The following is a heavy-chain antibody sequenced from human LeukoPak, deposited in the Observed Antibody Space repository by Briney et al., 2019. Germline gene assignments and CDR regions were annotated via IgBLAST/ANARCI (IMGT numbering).Heavy chain of an antibody. V-gene: IGHV4-59*12. Sequence: SETLSLTCTVSGGSISRYYWSWIRQPPGKGLEWIGYIYYSGSTNYNPSLKSRVTISVDTSKNQFSLKLSSVTAADTAVYYCARDLDIVVVPAYNWFDPWGQGTLVTVSS. J-gene: IGHJ5*02. D-gene: IGHD2-2*01. CDR2: IYYSGST. CDR3: ARDLDIVVVPAYNWFDP. CDR1: GGSISRYY.